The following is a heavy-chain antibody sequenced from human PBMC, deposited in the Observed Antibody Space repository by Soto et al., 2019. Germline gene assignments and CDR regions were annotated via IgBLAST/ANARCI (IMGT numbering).Heavy chain of an antibody. D-gene: IGHD3-16*01. J-gene: IGHJ5*02. CDR1: GFTFSGSA. CDR3: TRPISAGGVNRWGS. V-gene: IGHV3-73*02. Sequence: EVQLVESGGGLVQPGGSLKLSCAASGFTFSGSAMHWVRQASGKGLEWVGRIRSKANSYATAYAASVKGRFTISRDHSKGTAYLQTNSLKTEDTALYYCTRPISAGGVNRWGSWGQGTLVTVSS. CDR2: IRSKANSYAT.